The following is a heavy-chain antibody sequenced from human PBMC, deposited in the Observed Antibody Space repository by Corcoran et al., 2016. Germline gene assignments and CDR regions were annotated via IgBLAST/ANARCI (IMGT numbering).Heavy chain of an antibody. D-gene: IGHD3-22*01. Sequence: EVQLLESGGGLVQPGGSLRLSCAASGFTFSSYAMSWVRQAPGKGLEWVSAISGSGGSTYYADSVKGRFTISRDNSKNTLYLQMNSLRAEDTAVYYCAKRGPYYDSTLGAFDIWGQGSMVTVSS. V-gene: IGHV3-23*01. CDR2: ISGSGGST. J-gene: IGHJ3*02. CDR1: GFTFSSYA. CDR3: AKRGPYYDSTLGAFDI.